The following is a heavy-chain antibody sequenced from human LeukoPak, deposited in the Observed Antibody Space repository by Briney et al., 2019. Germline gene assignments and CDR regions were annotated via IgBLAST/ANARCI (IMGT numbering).Heavy chain of an antibody. CDR3: ARGVQLWTTYYYYGTDV. CDR2: ISSSSSYI. D-gene: IGHD5-18*01. J-gene: IGHJ6*02. Sequence: GGSLRLSCAASGFTFSSYSMNWVRQAPGKGLEWVSSISSSSSYIYYADSVKGRFTISRDNAKNSLYLQMNSLRAEDTAVYYCARGVQLWTTYYYYGTDVWGQGTTVTVSS. CDR1: GFTFSSYS. V-gene: IGHV3-21*01.